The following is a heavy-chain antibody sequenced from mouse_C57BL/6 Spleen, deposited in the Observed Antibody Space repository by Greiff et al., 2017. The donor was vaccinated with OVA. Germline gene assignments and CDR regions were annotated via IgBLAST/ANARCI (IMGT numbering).Heavy chain of an antibody. CDR1: GYSITSGYD. CDR3: ARGYSNTVYFDY. Sequence: EVKLQESGPGMVKPSQSLSLTCTVTGYSITSGYDWHWIRHFPGNKLEWMGYISYSGSTNYNPSLKSRISITHDTSKNHFFLKLNSVTTEDTATYYCARGYSNTVYFDYWGQGTTLTVSS. J-gene: IGHJ2*01. V-gene: IGHV3-1*01. CDR2: ISYSGST. D-gene: IGHD2-5*01.